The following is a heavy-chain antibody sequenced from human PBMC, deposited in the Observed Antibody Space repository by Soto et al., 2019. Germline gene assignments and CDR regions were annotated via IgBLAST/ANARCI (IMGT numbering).Heavy chain of an antibody. D-gene: IGHD4-17*01. J-gene: IGHJ4*02. CDR1: GYTFSGYY. V-gene: IGHV1-2*02. Sequence: QVPLVQSGAEVKKPGASVKVSCKASGYTFSGYYMHWVRQAPGQGLEWMGWINSNTGDTIYAQKFQGRVVMTRDTSSSTVHMELSRLTSDDTAVFYCARAGGPVDYGTYVGTYYFDYWGQGSLVTVSS. CDR3: ARAGGPVDYGTYVGTYYFDY. CDR2: INSNTGDT.